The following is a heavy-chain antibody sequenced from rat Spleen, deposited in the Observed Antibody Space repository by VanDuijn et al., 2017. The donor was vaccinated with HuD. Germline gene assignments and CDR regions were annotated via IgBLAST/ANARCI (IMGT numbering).Heavy chain of an antibody. CDR1: GFTFSDYN. V-gene: IGHV5-7*01. Sequence: EVQLVESGGGLVQPGRSLKLSCAASGFTFSDYNMAWVRQAPKKGLEWVATISYDGSSTYYRDSVKGRFTISRANAKSTLDLQRDSLRSEDTATYYCARHRADHWYFDFWGPGTMVTVSS. CDR2: ISYDGSST. J-gene: IGHJ1*01. CDR3: ARHRADHWYFDF.